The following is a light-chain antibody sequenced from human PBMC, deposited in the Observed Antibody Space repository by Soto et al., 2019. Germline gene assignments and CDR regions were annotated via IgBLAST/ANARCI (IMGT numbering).Light chain of an antibody. Sequence: EIVLTQSPGTLSLSPGERATLSCRASQSVSSSYLAWYQQKPGQAPRPLIYGASSRATDIPDRFSGSGSGTDFTLTISRLEPEDFAVYYCQQYDSSPWTFGQGTTVEIK. CDR1: QSVSSSY. CDR2: GAS. J-gene: IGKJ1*01. CDR3: QQYDSSPWT. V-gene: IGKV3-20*01.